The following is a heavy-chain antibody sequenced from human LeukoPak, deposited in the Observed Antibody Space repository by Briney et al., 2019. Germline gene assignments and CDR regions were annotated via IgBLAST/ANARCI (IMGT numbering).Heavy chain of an antibody. J-gene: IGHJ6*03. D-gene: IGHD2-15*01. CDR3: ARVPVVVAAKYYYYYYMDV. V-gene: IGHV6-1*01. Sequence: SQTLSLTCAISGDSVSSNSAAWKWIRQSPSRGLEWLGRTHSRSKWYNDYAVSVKSRITINPDTSKNQFSLQLNSVTPEDTAVYYCARVPVVVAAKYYYYYYMDVWGKGTTVTVSS. CDR2: THSRSKWYN. CDR1: GDSVSSNSAA.